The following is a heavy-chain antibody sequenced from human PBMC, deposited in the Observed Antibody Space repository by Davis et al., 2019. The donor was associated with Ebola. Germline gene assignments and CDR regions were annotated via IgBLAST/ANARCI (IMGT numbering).Heavy chain of an antibody. CDR1: GFTFDDYA. D-gene: IGHD2-21*01. CDR3: AKVSADTLWLNFDL. CDR2: ISWDGGST. Sequence: PGGSLRLSCAASGFTFDDYAMHWVRQAPGKGLEWVSLISWDGGSTYYADSVKGRFTISRDNSKNSLYLQMNSLRAEDTALYYCAKVSADTLWLNFDLWGRGTLVTVSS. J-gene: IGHJ2*01. V-gene: IGHV3-43D*04.